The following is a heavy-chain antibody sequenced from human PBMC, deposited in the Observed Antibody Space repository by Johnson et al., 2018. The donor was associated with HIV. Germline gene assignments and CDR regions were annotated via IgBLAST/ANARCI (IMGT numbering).Heavy chain of an antibody. Sequence: QVQLVESGGGVVQPGRSLRLSCAASGFSFSGSAMHWVRQAPGKGLEWVAGISYDGSNKYYADSVKGRFTISRDNSKNTLYLQMNSLRAEDTAVYYCARGGMGYQNIHDPVDIWGQGTMVTVSS. D-gene: IGHD3-16*02. CDR1: GFSFSGSA. CDR3: ARGGMGYQNIHDPVDI. V-gene: IGHV3-30*04. CDR2: ISYDGSNK. J-gene: IGHJ3*02.